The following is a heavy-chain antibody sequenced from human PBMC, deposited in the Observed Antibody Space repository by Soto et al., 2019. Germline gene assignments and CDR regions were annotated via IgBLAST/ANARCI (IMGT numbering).Heavy chain of an antibody. D-gene: IGHD1-1*01. CDR3: VRDRTKTLRDWFDP. Sequence: KPSETLSLTCTVSGASISGFHWSWIRKSAGKGLEWIGRIYATGTTDYNPSLKSRVMMSVDTSKKQFSLMLRSVTAADTAVYYCVRDRTKTLRDWFDPWGQGISVTVSS. V-gene: IGHV4-4*07. J-gene: IGHJ5*02. CDR1: GASISGFH. CDR2: IYATGTT.